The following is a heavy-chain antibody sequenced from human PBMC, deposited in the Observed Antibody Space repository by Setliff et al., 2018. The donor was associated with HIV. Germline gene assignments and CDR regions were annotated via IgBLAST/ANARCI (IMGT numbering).Heavy chain of an antibody. J-gene: IGHJ4*02. CDR2: IIPMFGAA. CDR3: TRQTYYYGSGRYFPPDY. Sequence: ASVKVSCKASGGTFSSYAISWVRQAPGQGLEWMGGIIPMFGAANYAQKFQGRVTITTDASTSAAHMGLSSLRSEDTAVYYCTRQTYYYGSGRYFPPDYWGQGTLVTVSS. CDR1: GGTFSSYA. V-gene: IGHV1-69*05. D-gene: IGHD3-10*01.